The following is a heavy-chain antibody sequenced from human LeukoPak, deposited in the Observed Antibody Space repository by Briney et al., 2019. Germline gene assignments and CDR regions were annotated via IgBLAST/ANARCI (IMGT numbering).Heavy chain of an antibody. D-gene: IGHD2-2*02. CDR2: INHSGST. J-gene: IGHJ5*02. V-gene: IGHV4-34*01. CDR1: GGSFSGYY. Sequence: PSETLSLTCAVYGGSFSGYYWSWIRQPPGKGLEWIGEINHSGSTNYNPSLKSRVTISVDTSKNQFSLKLSSVTAADTAVYCCAGIPAAITYNWFDPWGQGTLVTVSS. CDR3: AGIPAAITYNWFDP.